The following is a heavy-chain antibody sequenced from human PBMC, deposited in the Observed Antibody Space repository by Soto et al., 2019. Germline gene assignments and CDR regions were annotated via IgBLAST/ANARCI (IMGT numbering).Heavy chain of an antibody. J-gene: IGHJ3*02. CDR1: GWSFSGYY. D-gene: IGHD1-1*01. CDR2: INQSERT. V-gene: IGHV4-34*01. CDR3: ARMRDGYNSETLDI. Sequence: SETQSLTCAVYGWSFSGYYWTWIRQPPGKGLEWIGEINQSERTNFNPSLESRVIMSVDTSKNQFSLKLTSVTAADTAVYYCARMRDGYNSETLDIWGQGTLVTVSS.